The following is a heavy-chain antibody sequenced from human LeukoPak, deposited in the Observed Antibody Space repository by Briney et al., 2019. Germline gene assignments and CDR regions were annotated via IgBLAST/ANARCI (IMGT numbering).Heavy chain of an antibody. CDR2: ISYSGSN. CDR1: GGSISSYY. D-gene: IGHD6-19*01. V-gene: IGHV4-59*08. CDR3: TRGWWRAGVFDS. J-gene: IGHJ3*02. Sequence: AETLSLTCAVSGGSISSYYWRWIRQPPGKGLEWMGFISYSGSNNYNPYLKSRVTISVDTSNIQFSLKRSSVTAADTGVYYCTRGWWRAGVFDSWGQGTVVTVSS.